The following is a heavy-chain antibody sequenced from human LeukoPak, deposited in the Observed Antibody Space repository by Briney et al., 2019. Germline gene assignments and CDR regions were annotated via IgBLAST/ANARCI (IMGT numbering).Heavy chain of an antibody. CDR1: GYTFAGYY. J-gene: IGHJ4*02. D-gene: IGHD6-6*01. CDR3: ARATTPYSSSSAFDY. V-gene: IGHV1-2*02. Sequence: ASVKVSCKASGYTFAGYYMHWVRQAPGQGLEWMGWINPNSGGTNYAQKFQGRVTMTRDTSISTAYMELSRLRSDDKAVYYCARATTPYSSSSAFDYWGQGTLVTVSS. CDR2: INPNSGGT.